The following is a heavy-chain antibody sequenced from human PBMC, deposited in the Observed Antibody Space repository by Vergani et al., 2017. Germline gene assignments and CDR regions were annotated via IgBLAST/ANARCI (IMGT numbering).Heavy chain of an antibody. CDR1: GYTFTGYY. V-gene: IGHV1-69*09. Sequence: QVQLVQSGAEVKKPGASVKVSCKASGYTFTGYYMHWVRQAPGQGLEWMGRIIPILGIANYAQKFQGRVTITADKSTSTAYMELSSLRSEDTAVYYCARNSVTTSPAEYFQHWGQGTLVTVSS. CDR2: IIPILGIA. J-gene: IGHJ1*01. D-gene: IGHD4-17*01. CDR3: ARNSVTTSPAEYFQH.